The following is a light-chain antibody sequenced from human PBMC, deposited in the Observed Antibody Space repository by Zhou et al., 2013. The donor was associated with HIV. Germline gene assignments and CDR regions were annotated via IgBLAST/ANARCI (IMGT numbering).Light chain of an antibody. J-gene: IGKJ1*01. Sequence: EXVMTQSPATLSVSPGEGATLSCRASQSVSSTYLAWYQQKPGQAPRLLIYGASSRATGIPDRFSGSGSGTDFTLTISRLEPEDFAVYHCQQYATSPWTFGQGTKVEIK. V-gene: IGKV3-20*01. CDR1: QSVSSTY. CDR2: GAS. CDR3: QQYATSPWT.